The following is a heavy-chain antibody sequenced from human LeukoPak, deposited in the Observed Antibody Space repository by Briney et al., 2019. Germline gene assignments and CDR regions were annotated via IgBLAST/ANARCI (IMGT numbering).Heavy chain of an antibody. J-gene: IGHJ4*02. CDR3: AREEGFGEFTRRHLDY. Sequence: AGGSLRLSCAASGFTFRSYSMNWVRQAPGKGLEWVSSISSSSSYIYYADSVKGRFTISRDNAKNSLYLQMNSLRAEDTAVYYCAREEGFGEFTRRHLDYWGQGTLVTVSS. CDR2: ISSSSSYI. D-gene: IGHD3-10*01. CDR1: GFTFRSYS. V-gene: IGHV3-21*01.